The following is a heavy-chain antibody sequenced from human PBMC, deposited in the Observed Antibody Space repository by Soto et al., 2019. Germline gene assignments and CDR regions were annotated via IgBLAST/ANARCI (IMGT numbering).Heavy chain of an antibody. Sequence: EVQLLESGGGLVQPGGSLRLSCAASGFTFSSYAMSWVRQALGKGLEWVSAISGSGGSTYYADSVKGRFTISRDNSKNTLYLQMNSLRAEDTAVYYCAKAGEYYDFWSGYPPGPDYWGQGTLVTVSS. CDR1: GFTFSSYA. CDR2: ISGSGGST. CDR3: AKAGEYYDFWSGYPPGPDY. D-gene: IGHD3-3*01. J-gene: IGHJ4*02. V-gene: IGHV3-23*01.